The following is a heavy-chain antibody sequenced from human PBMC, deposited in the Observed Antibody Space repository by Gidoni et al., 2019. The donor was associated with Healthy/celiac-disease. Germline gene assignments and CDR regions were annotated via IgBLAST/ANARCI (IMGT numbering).Heavy chain of an antibody. CDR3: ATAGEISSGPTRGFDY. CDR2: FDPEDGET. Sequence: QVQLVQSGAEVKKPGASVKVPCKVSESTFTELSMHWVRQAPGKGLEWMGGFDPEDGETIYAQKFQGRVTMTEDTSTDTAYMELSSLRSEDTAVYYCATAGEISSGPTRGFDYWGQGTLVTVSS. CDR1: ESTFTELS. J-gene: IGHJ4*02. V-gene: IGHV1-24*01. D-gene: IGHD6-19*01.